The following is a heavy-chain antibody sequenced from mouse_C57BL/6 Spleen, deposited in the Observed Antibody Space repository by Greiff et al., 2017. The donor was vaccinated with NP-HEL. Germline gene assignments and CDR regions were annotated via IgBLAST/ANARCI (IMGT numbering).Heavy chain of an antibody. CDR1: GYTFTSYW. Sequence: QVQLQQSGAELVKPGASVKLSCKASGYTFTSYWMHWVKQRPGQGLEWIGMIHPNSGSTNYNEKFKSKATLTVDKSSSTAYMQLSSLTSEDSAVYYCARHYSNYRYFDVWGTGTTVTVSS. D-gene: IGHD2-5*01. J-gene: IGHJ1*03. CDR2: IHPNSGST. V-gene: IGHV1-64*01. CDR3: ARHYSNYRYFDV.